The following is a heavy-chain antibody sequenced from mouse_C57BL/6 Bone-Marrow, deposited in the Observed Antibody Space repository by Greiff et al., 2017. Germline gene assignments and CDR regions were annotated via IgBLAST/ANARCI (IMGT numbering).Heavy chain of an antibody. CDR2: IDPENGDT. J-gene: IGHJ2*01. D-gene: IGHD1-1*01. V-gene: IGHV14-4*01. CDR1: GFNIKDDY. CDR3: TTVVHY. Sequence: EVQLQQSGAELVRPGASVKLSCTASGFNIKDDYMHWVKQRPEQGLEWIGRIDPENGDTEYASKFQGKATITADKSSNTAYLQLSSLKSEDTAVYYCTTVVHYWCQGTTLTVSS.